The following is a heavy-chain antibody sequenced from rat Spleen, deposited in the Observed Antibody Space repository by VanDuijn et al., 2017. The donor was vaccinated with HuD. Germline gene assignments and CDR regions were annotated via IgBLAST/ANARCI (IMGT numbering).Heavy chain of an antibody. V-gene: IGHV5-31*01. J-gene: IGHJ2*01. Sequence: EVQLVESGGGLVQPGRSLKLSCAASGFTFSNYGMTWIRQAPGKGLEWVASITNTGGSTYYPDSVKGRFTISRDNAKSTLYLQMNSLRSEDTATYYCTSLYFDYWGQGVMVTVSS. CDR2: ITNTGGST. CDR1: GFTFSNYG. CDR3: TSLYFDY.